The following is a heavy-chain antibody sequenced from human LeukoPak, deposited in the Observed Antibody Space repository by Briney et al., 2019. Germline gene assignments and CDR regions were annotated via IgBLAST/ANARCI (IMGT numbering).Heavy chain of an antibody. Sequence: GGSLRLSCAASGFTFSSYSMNRVRQAPGKGLEWVSSISSSSSYIYYADSVKGRFTISRDNAKNSLYLQMNSLRAEDTAVYYCARDIYDSSGPWFDPWGQGTLVTVSS. CDR1: GFTFSSYS. J-gene: IGHJ5*02. CDR2: ISSSSSYI. D-gene: IGHD3-22*01. V-gene: IGHV3-21*01. CDR3: ARDIYDSSGPWFDP.